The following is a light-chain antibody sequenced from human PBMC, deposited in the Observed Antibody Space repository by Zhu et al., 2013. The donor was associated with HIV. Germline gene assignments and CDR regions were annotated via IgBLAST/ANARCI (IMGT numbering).Light chain of an antibody. J-gene: IGKJ4*01. CDR3: QQSNSPPLT. CDR2: DVS. Sequence: DIQMTQSPSTLSASVGDRVSITCRASQNVSTWLAWYQQKPGKPPNLLIYDVSSLESGVPFRFSGSGFGTDFTLIITDLQPEDFATYYCQQSNSPPLTFGGGTKVDIK. V-gene: IGKV1-5*01. CDR1: QNVSTW.